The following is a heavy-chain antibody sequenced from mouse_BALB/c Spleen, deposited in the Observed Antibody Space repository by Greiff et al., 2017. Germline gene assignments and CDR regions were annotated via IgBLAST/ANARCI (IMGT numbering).Heavy chain of an antibody. D-gene: IGHD1-1*01. CDR1: GYTFTSYT. J-gene: IGHJ2*01. CDR3: ARSGFITTVVADY. V-gene: IGHV1-4*01. Sequence: VQLQESGAELARPGASVKMSCKASGYTFTSYTMHWVKQRPGQGLEWIGYINPSSGYTNYNQKFKDKATLTADKSSSTAYMQLSSLTSEDSAVYYCARSGFITTVVADYWGQGTTLTVSS. CDR2: INPSSGYT.